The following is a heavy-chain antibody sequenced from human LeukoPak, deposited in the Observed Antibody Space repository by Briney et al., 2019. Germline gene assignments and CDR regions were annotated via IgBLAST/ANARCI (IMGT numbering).Heavy chain of an antibody. V-gene: IGHV1-2*02. CDR2: INPKSGGT. CDR3: ARDYCSSTSCRLDY. Sequence: ASVKVSRKASGYTFTGYYMHWVRPAPGQGLEWMGWINPKSGGTNYAQKFQGRDTMTRETSISTAYMELSRLRPHDTAVYYCARDYCSSTSCRLDYWGQGTLVTVSS. J-gene: IGHJ4*02. D-gene: IGHD2-2*01. CDR1: GYTFTGYY.